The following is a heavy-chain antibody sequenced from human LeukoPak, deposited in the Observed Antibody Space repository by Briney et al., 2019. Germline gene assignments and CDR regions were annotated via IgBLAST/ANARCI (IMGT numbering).Heavy chain of an antibody. Sequence: ASVKVSCKASGYTFTGYDMHWVRQAPGQGLEWMGWINPNIGGANYAQKFQGRVTITRDKSTSTAYMELSRLRSEDTAVYYCASLVVPAAIGPFDAFDIWGQGTMGTVSS. V-gene: IGHV1-2*02. J-gene: IGHJ3*02. D-gene: IGHD2-2*02. CDR3: ASLVVPAAIGPFDAFDI. CDR2: INPNIGGA. CDR1: GYTFTGYD.